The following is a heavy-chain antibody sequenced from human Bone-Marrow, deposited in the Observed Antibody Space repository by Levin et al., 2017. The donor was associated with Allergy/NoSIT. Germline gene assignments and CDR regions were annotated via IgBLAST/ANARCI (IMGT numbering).Heavy chain of an antibody. CDR2: INGDGTDT. Sequence: SCAASGFMFSNYRMHWVRQAPGKGLVWVSYINGDGTDTYYADSVEGRFTISRDNAKNTLFLQMNSLRDEDTAVYFCARDPGYPGRDWYFDLWGRGTLVTASS. J-gene: IGHJ2*01. CDR1: GFMFSNYR. CDR3: ARDPGYPGRDWYFDL. V-gene: IGHV3-74*01. D-gene: IGHD2-15*01.